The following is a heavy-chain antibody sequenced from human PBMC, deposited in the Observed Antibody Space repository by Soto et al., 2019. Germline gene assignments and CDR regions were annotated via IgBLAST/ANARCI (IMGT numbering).Heavy chain of an antibody. CDR1: GGTFSSYA. D-gene: IGHD2-2*02. J-gene: IGHJ6*02. CDR2: IIPIFGTA. V-gene: IGHV1-69*13. Sequence: SVKVSCKASGGTFSSYAINWVRQAPGQGLEWMGGIIPIFGTANYAQKFQGRVTITADESTSTAYMELSSLRSEDTAVYYCARDQCSSTSCYRGRGYYYYGMDGGG. CDR3: ARDQCSSTSCYRGRGYYYYGMDG.